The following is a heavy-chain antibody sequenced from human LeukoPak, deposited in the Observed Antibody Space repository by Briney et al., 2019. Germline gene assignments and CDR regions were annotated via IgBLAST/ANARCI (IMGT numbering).Heavy chain of an antibody. CDR2: ISDSGDIT. J-gene: IGHJ4*02. D-gene: IGHD6-19*01. Sequence: GGSLRLSCVASGFSFSNLAMGWVRQAPGNGLEWVSVISDSGDITYYADSVKGRFTISRDNSRNTLYLQMNSLRVDDTAVYYCAKDARRYSGWYFFDHWDQGTLVTVSS. CDR3: AKDARRYSGWYFFDH. CDR1: GFSFSNLA. V-gene: IGHV3-23*01.